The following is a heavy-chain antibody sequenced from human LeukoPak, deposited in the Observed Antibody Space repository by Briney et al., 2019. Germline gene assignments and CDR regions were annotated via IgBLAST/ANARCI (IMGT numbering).Heavy chain of an antibody. V-gene: IGHV3-21*01. J-gene: IGHJ4*02. D-gene: IGHD3-10*01. Sequence: GGSLRLSCAASAFALSTYTMEWVRLAPGKGLEWVSSINPDSKYIYYRDSVRGRSTISRDNAKNSLYLQMNSLRVEDTAVYFCARFVDQSTYYFDSWGQGTLVIVPS. CDR3: ARFVDQSTYYFDS. CDR2: INPDSKYI. CDR1: AFALSTYT.